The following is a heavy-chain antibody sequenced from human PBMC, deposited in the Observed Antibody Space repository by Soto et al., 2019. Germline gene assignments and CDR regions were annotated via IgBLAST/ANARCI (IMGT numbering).Heavy chain of an antibody. CDR1: GGSISSGDYY. V-gene: IGHV4-30-4*01. CDR3: ARATAKATYYYDSSGYYSSWFDP. D-gene: IGHD3-22*01. J-gene: IGHJ5*02. CDR2: IYYSGST. Sequence: SETLSLTCTVSGGSISSGDYYWSWIRQPPGKGLEWIGYIYYSGSTYYNPSLKSRVTISVDTSKNQFSLKLSSVTAADTAVYYCARATAKATYYYDSSGYYSSWFDPWGQGTLVTAPQ.